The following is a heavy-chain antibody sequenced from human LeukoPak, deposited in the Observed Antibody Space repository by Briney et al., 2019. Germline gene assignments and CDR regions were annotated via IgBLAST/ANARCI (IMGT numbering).Heavy chain of an antibody. CDR3: ARDSSYDSTRYFQH. Sequence: GGSLRLSCAASGFTFSSYAMSWVRQAPGKGLEWVSAISGSGGSTYYADSVKGRFTISRDNSKNTLYLQMNSLRAEDTAVYYCARDSSYDSTRYFQHWGQGTLVTVSS. V-gene: IGHV3-23*01. D-gene: IGHD3-22*01. CDR1: GFTFSSYA. CDR2: ISGSGGST. J-gene: IGHJ1*01.